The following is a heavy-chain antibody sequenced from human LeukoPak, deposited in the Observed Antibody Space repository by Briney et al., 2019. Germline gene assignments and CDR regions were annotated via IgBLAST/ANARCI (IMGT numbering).Heavy chain of an antibody. Sequence: ASVKVSCKAFGYTFTGYYMHWVRQAPGQGLEWMGWINPNSGGTNYAQKFQGRVTMTRDRSIRTAYMELSRLRSDDTAVYYCARVPGRTIAVAGTGYFDYWGQGTLVTVSS. V-gene: IGHV1-2*02. J-gene: IGHJ4*02. CDR1: GYTFTGYY. CDR3: ARVPGRTIAVAGTGYFDY. CDR2: INPNSGGT. D-gene: IGHD6-19*01.